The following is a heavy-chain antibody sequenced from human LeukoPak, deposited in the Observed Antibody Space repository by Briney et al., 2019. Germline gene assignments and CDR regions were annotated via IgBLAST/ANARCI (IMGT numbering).Heavy chain of an antibody. Sequence: SETLSLTCSVSGESVSRSDSYWDWIRHPPGKWLEWMGTIYDSGRTYYSPSLKSRVTRSVDPSNNQFSLNLRSLTAADTALYYCARRRYYDGSGYLEWGQGTLLSVSS. V-gene: IGHV4-39*01. CDR2: IYDSGRT. J-gene: IGHJ1*01. CDR3: ARRRYYDGSGYLE. CDR1: GESVSRSDSY. D-gene: IGHD3-22*01.